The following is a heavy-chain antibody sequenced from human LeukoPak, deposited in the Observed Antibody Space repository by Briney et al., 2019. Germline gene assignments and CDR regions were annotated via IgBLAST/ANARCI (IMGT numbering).Heavy chain of an antibody. CDR2: IYSGGST. J-gene: IGHJ6*02. Sequence: GGSLRLSCAASGITVRSNYMSWVRQAPGKGLEWVSVIYSGGSTYYADSVKGRFTISRDNAKNSLYLQMNSLRAEDTAVYYCARDAKNYYDSSGYYYAYYYYYGMDVWGQGTTVTVSS. CDR3: ARDAKNYYDSSGYYYAYYYYYGMDV. CDR1: GITVRSNY. D-gene: IGHD3-22*01. V-gene: IGHV3-66*01.